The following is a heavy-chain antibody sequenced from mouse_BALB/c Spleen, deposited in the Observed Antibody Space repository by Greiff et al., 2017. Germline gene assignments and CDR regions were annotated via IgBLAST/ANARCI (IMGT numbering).Heavy chain of an antibody. CDR2: IRSKSNNYAT. CDR3: VRQGWNAMDY. D-gene: IGHD1-1*02. Sequence: GGGLVQPKGSLKLSCAAFGFTFNTYAMNWVRLAPGKGLEWDARIRSKSNNYATYYADSVKDRFTISRDDSQSMLYLQMNNLKTEDTAMYYCVRQGWNAMDYWGQGTSVTVSS. CDR1: GFTFNTYA. J-gene: IGHJ4*01. V-gene: IGHV10-1*02.